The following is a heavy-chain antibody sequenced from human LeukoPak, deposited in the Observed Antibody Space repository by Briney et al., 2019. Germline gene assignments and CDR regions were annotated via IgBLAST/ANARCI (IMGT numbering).Heavy chain of an antibody. D-gene: IGHD3-22*01. V-gene: IGHV3-48*03. J-gene: IGHJ3*02. Sequence: GGSLRLSCAASGFTFSSYEMNWVRQAPGKGLEWVSYISSSGSTIYYADSVKGRFTISRDNAKNSLCLQMNSLSGDDTAVYYCARAGPGYYDSSGYYQGRGAFDIWGQGTMVTVSS. CDR1: GFTFSSYE. CDR3: ARAGPGYYDSSGYYQGRGAFDI. CDR2: ISSSGSTI.